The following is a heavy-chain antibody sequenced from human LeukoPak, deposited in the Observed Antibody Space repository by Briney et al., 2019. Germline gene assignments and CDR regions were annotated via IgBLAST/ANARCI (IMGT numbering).Heavy chain of an antibody. V-gene: IGHV4-34*01. CDR3: ARAYYYGSGSYYYYYYGMDV. J-gene: IGHJ6*02. D-gene: IGHD3-10*01. Sequence: PSETLSLTCAVYGGSFSGYYWSWIRQPPGKGLEWIGEINHSGSTNYNPSLKSQVTISVDTSKNQFSLKLSSVTAADTAVYYCARAYYYGSGSYYYYYYGMDVWGQGTTVTVSS. CDR1: GGSFSGYY. CDR2: INHSGST.